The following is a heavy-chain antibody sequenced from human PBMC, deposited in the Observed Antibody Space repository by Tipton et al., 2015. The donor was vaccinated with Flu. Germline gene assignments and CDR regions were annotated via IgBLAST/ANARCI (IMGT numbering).Heavy chain of an antibody. CDR3: ARDTIFGVAH. Sequence: TLSLTCTVSGGLITSGSYYWSWIRQSAGKGLEWIGRIYTIGSTNYNPSLRSRVTISVDTSKNQFSLKLSSVTAADTAVYYCARDTIFGVAHWGQGTLVTVSS. J-gene: IGHJ4*02. CDR1: GGLITSGSYY. D-gene: IGHD3-3*01. CDR2: IYTIGST. V-gene: IGHV4-61*02.